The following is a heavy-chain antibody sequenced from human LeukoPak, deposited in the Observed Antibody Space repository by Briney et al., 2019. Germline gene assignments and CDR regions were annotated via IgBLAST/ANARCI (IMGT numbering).Heavy chain of an antibody. D-gene: IGHD3-9*01. V-gene: IGHV3-53*05. CDR1: GFSVSSSY. CDR2: IYSGGDT. Sequence: GGSLRLSCAASGFSVSSSYMTWVRQAPGKGLEWVSIIYSGGDTYYTDSVKGRFTISRDNSRNTLYLQMNSLRAEDTAVYYCARDYDYDILTGPSPDDAFDIWGQGTMVTVSS. CDR3: ARDYDYDILTGPSPDDAFDI. J-gene: IGHJ3*02.